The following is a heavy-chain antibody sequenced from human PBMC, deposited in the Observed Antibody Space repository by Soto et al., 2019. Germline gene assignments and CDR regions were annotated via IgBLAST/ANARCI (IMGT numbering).Heavy chain of an antibody. J-gene: IGHJ4*02. V-gene: IGHV2-5*01. CDR1: GFSLSTSGLG. CDR3: ARRDTPPTGPYFDS. CDR2: IYWNDDK. D-gene: IGHD2-15*01. Sequence: QITLKESGPTLVKPTQTLTLTCTFSGFSLSTSGLGVGWIRQPPGKALEWLALIYWNDDKRYSPSLKNRLTIPRDTSKNQVVLTVTNMDPVETATYYCARRDTPPTGPYFDSWGQGTLVTVSS.